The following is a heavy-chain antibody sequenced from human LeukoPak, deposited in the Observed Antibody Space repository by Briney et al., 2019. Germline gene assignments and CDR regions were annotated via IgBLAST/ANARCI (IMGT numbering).Heavy chain of an antibody. CDR3: AREVMATISGGYYFDY. Sequence: SQTLSLTCAISGDSFSSNSAVWNWIRQSPSRGLEWLGRTYYRSKWYNDYAVSVKSRITINPDTSKNQFSLQLNSVTPEDTAVYYCAREVMATISGGYYFDYWGQGTLVTVSS. V-gene: IGHV6-1*01. CDR1: GDSFSSNSAV. CDR2: TYYRSKWYN. D-gene: IGHD5-12*01. J-gene: IGHJ4*02.